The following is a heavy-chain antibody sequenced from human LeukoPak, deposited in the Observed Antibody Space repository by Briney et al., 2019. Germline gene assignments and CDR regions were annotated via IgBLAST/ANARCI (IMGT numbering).Heavy chain of an antibody. V-gene: IGHV3-74*01. CDR3: ARVGIAAAGTGPNPLDYDY. CDR1: GFTFSSYW. CDR2: INSDGSSK. J-gene: IGHJ4*02. D-gene: IGHD6-13*01. Sequence: PGGSLRLSCAASGFTFSSYWMHWVRQTPGKGLVWVSRINSDGSSKSYADSVKGRFTISRDNAKNTLYLQMNSLRAEDTAVYYCARVGIAAAGTGPNPLDYDYWGQGTLVTVP.